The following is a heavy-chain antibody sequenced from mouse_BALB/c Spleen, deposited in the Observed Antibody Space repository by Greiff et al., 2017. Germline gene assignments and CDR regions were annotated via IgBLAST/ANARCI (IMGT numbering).Heavy chain of an antibody. CDR1: GYSFTGYN. J-gene: IGHJ4*01. Sequence: VQLQQSGPELVRPGASVKISCKASGYSFTGYNMNWVKQSHGKSLEWIGVIGPYYGGTSYNQKFKGKATMTVDKSSSTAYMQLKRLTSEDSAVYYCARRGWDDYAMDYWGQGTSVTVSS. V-gene: IGHV1-39*01. CDR3: ARRGWDDYAMDY. D-gene: IGHD4-1*01. CDR2: IGPYYGGT.